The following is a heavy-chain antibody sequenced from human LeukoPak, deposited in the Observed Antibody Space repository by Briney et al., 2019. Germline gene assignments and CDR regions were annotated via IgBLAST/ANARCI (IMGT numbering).Heavy chain of an antibody. V-gene: IGHV1-58*02. J-gene: IGHJ6*02. CDR1: GFTFTSSA. CDR2: IDVGSGNT. D-gene: IGHD3-22*01. Sequence: SVKVSCKASGFTFTSSAMQWVRQARGQRLEWIGWIDVGSGNTNYAQKFQERVTITRDMSTSTAYMELSSLRSEDTAVYYCAVAYYYDSSGYYSAYGMDVWGQGTTVTVSS. CDR3: AVAYYYDSSGYYSAYGMDV.